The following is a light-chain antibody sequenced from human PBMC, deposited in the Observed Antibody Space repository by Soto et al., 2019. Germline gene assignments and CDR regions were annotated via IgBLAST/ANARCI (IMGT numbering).Light chain of an antibody. CDR3: CSYAGRYTYV. CDR2: DVS. V-gene: IGLV2-11*01. Sequence: QSALTQPRSVSGSPGQSVTISCTGTSSDVGGYNYVSWYQQHPGKAPKLMVYDVSKRPSGVPDRLSGSKSGNTASLTISGLQVEDEADYYCCSYAGRYTYVFGTGTKVTVL. CDR1: SSDVGGYNY. J-gene: IGLJ1*01.